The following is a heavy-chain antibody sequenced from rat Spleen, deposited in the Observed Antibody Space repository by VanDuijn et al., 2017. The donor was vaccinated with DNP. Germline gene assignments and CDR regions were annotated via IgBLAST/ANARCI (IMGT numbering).Heavy chain of an antibody. J-gene: IGHJ4*01. Sequence: EVQLVESGGGLVQPGRSLKLSCAASGFTFSNYGMAWVRQAPTTGLEWVATTSYDGSSTWYRDSVKGRFTISRDNAKNTQYLQMDSLRSEDTATYYCARLINYVMDAWGQGASVTVSS. CDR2: TSYDGSST. CDR3: ARLINYVMDA. V-gene: IGHV5-29*01. CDR1: GFTFSNYG.